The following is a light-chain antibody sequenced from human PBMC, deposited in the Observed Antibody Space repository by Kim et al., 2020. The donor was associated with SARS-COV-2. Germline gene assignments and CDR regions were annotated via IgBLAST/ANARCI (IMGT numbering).Light chain of an antibody. CDR2: SAS. V-gene: IGKV3-20*01. Sequence: SPGERVTLSCRASQTVTSNYLAWFQHKPGQAPRLLIVSASRRASGVPDRFSGSGSGTDFTLTITRLEPDDFAVYFCQQYASTLFTFGPGTTVDIK. CDR1: QTVTSNY. J-gene: IGKJ3*01. CDR3: QQYASTLFT.